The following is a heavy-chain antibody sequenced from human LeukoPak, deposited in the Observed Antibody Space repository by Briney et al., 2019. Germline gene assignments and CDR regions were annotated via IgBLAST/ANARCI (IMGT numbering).Heavy chain of an antibody. D-gene: IGHD1-26*01. V-gene: IGHV1-2*02. Sequence: ASVKVSCKASGYTFTGYYMHWVRQAPGQGLEWMGWINPNSGGTNYAQKFQGRVTMTRDTSISTAHMELSRLRSDDTAVYYCARDRGAQDAFDIWGQGTMVTVSS. CDR1: GYTFTGYY. CDR3: ARDRGAQDAFDI. J-gene: IGHJ3*02. CDR2: INPNSGGT.